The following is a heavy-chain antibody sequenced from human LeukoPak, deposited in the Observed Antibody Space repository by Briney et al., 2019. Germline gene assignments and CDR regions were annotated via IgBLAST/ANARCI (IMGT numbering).Heavy chain of an antibody. D-gene: IGHD3-22*01. Sequence: ASVKVSCKAFGYTFTGYYMHWVRQAPGQGLEWMGWINPNSGGTNYAQKFQGRVTMTRDTSISTAYMELSRLRSDDTAVYYCARERGYDSSGYYSRLLYYYGMDVWGQGTTVTVSS. CDR1: GYTFTGYY. V-gene: IGHV1-2*02. CDR2: INPNSGGT. CDR3: ARERGYDSSGYYSRLLYYYGMDV. J-gene: IGHJ6*02.